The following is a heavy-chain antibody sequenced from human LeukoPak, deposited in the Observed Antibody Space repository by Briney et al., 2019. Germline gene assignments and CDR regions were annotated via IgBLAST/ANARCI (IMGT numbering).Heavy chain of an antibody. Sequence: GGSLRLSCAASGFTFSSYGMHWVRQAPGKGLEWVAFIRYDGSNKYYADSVKGRFTISRDNSKNTLYLQMNSLRAEDTAVYYCAKGSPHSSGYYETNWGQGTLVTVSS. CDR2: IRYDGSNK. CDR1: GFTFSSYG. D-gene: IGHD3-22*01. J-gene: IGHJ4*02. V-gene: IGHV3-30*02. CDR3: AKGSPHSSGYYETN.